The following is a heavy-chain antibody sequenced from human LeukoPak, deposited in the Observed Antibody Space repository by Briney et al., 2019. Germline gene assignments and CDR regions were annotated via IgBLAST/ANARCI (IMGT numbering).Heavy chain of an antibody. CDR1: GGSISSYY. V-gene: IGHV4-59*01. D-gene: IGHD3-16*01. Sequence: ASETLSLTCTVSGGSISSYYWSWIRQPPGKGLEWIGYNSYGGNTNKNPSLKSRLIISVDTSKNQFSLKLSSVTAADTAVYYCARDRLGEPIDYWGRGTLVTVSS. CDR3: ARDRLGEPIDY. J-gene: IGHJ4*02. CDR2: NSYGGNT.